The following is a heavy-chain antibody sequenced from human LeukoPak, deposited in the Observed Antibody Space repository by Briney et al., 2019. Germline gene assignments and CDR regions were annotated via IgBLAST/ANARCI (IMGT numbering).Heavy chain of an antibody. Sequence: GGSLRLSCAASGFTFSSYAMSWVRQAPGKGLEWVSAISGSGGSTYYADSVKGRFTISRDNSKNTLYLQMNSLRAEDTAVYYCAXDSXGHWFMDAFDIWGQGTMVTVSS. J-gene: IGHJ3*02. D-gene: IGHD3-9*01. V-gene: IGHV3-23*01. CDR1: GFTFSSYA. CDR3: AXDSXGHWFMDAFDI. CDR2: ISGSGGST.